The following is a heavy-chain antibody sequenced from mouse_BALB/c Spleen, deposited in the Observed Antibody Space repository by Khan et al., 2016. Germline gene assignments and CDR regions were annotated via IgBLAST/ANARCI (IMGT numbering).Heavy chain of an antibody. CDR2: ISYSGST. CDR1: GYSITSDYA. Sequence: EVQLQESGPGLVKPSQSLSLTCTVTGYSITSDYAWNWIRQFPGNKLEWMGYISYSGSTSYNPSLKSRISITRDTSKNQFFLQLNSVTTEDTATYYCASYYGNYYAMDYRGQGTSVTVSS. D-gene: IGHD2-1*01. J-gene: IGHJ4*01. V-gene: IGHV3-2*02. CDR3: ASYYGNYYAMDY.